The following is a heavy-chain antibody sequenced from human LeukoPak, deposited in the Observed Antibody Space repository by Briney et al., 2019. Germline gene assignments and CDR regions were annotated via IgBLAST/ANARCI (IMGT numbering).Heavy chain of an antibody. CDR1: GFTFSSYS. D-gene: IGHD1-1*01. V-gene: IGHV3-21*01. J-gene: IGHJ4*02. CDR2: ISSSSSYI. CDR3: ARAASGTTGTTF. Sequence: PGGSLRLSCAASGFTFSSYSMNWVRQAPGKGLEWVSSISSSSSYIYYADSVKGRFTISRDNAKNSLYLQMNSLRAEDTAVYYCARAASGTTGTTFGGQGTLVTVSS.